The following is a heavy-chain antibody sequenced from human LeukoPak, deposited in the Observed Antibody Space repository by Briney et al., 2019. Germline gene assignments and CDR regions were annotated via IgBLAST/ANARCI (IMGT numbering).Heavy chain of an antibody. CDR1: GGSISSYY. Sequence: SETLSLTCTVSGGSISSYYWSWIRQPPGKGLEWIGYIYYSGSTNYNPSLKSRVTISVDTSKNQFSLKLSSVTAADTAVYYCARAILTGYRLCYFDYWGQGTLVTVSS. CDR2: IYYSGST. J-gene: IGHJ4*02. CDR3: ARAILTGYRLCYFDY. D-gene: IGHD3-9*01. V-gene: IGHV4-59*01.